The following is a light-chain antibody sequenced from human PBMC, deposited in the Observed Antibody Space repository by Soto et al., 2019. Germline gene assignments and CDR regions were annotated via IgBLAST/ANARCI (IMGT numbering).Light chain of an antibody. CDR3: SSYAGSNNFV. Sequence: QSALTQPPSASGSPGQSVTISCTGTSSAVGGYNYVSWYQQHPGKAPKLMIYEVSKRPSGVPDRFSGSKSGNTASLTVSGLQAEDEVDYYCSSYAGSNNFVFGTGTKLTVL. CDR2: EVS. J-gene: IGLJ1*01. V-gene: IGLV2-8*01. CDR1: SSAVGGYNY.